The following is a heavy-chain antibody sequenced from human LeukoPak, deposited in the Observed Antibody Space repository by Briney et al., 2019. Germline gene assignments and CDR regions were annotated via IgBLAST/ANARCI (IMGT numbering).Heavy chain of an antibody. J-gene: IGHJ6*02. V-gene: IGHV3-33*01. D-gene: IGHD3-10*01. CDR2: IWYDGSNK. Sequence: GGSLRLSCAVSGFTFSSYGMHWVRQAPGKGLEWVAVIWYDGSNKYYADSVKGRFTISRDNSKNTLYLQMNSLRAEDTAVYYCARDNYYGSGSYQYYYYYYGMDVWGQGTTVTVSS. CDR1: GFTFSSYG. CDR3: ARDNYYGSGSYQYYYYYYGMDV.